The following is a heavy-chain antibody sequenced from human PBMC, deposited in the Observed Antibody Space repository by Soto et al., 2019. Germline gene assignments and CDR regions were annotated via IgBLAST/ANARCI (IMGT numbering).Heavy chain of an antibody. CDR2: GG. D-gene: IGHD6-13*01. CDR1: GFSLSTSGRT. Sequence: SGPTLVNPTETLTLTCSVSGFSLSTSGRTLGWIRQPPGKAPEWLALGGQYSPSLQSRVTFTKDTSKNQVVLTLTDMDPADTATYYCTLRQDSSRGPIYCGQGILVTVSS. J-gene: IGHJ4*02. V-gene: IGHV2-5*01. CDR3: TLRQDSSRGPIY.